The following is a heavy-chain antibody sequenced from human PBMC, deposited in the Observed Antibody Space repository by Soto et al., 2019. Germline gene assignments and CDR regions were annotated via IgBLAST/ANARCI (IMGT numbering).Heavy chain of an antibody. CDR1: GFSFRNYA. CDR2: LTGSSSNI. V-gene: IGHV3-23*01. D-gene: IGHD3-10*01. CDR3: ANGRATYGLLTHDY. J-gene: IGHJ4*02. Sequence: EVQLLESGGGLVQPGGSLRLSCAASGFSFRNYAMSWVRQAPGKGLEWISTLTGSSSNIYYADSVKGRFAISRDNSRNTLYLQMNSLTADDTAVYYCANGRATYGLLTHDYWGQGTLVTGSS.